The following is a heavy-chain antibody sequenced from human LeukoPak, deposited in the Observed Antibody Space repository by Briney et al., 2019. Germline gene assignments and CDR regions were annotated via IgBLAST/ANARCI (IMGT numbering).Heavy chain of an antibody. CDR2: INHSGST. CDR3: ARGVGTTYYYDSSGPR. Sequence: SQTLSLTCSVSGGSVSSNNYFWGWIRQPPGKGLEWIGEINHSGSTNYNPSLKSRVTISVDTSKNQFSLKLSSVTAADTAVYYCARGVGTTYYYDSSGPRWGQGTLVTVSS. CDR1: GGSVSSNNYF. J-gene: IGHJ4*02. V-gene: IGHV4-39*07. D-gene: IGHD3-22*01.